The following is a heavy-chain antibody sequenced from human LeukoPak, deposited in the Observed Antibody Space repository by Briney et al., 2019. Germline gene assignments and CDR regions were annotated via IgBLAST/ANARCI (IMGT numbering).Heavy chain of an antibody. D-gene: IGHD6-19*01. CDR2: ISTGSTPI. Sequence: GGSLRLSCVASGFTFSSYSMNWVRQAPGKGLEWVSYISTGSTPIYYADSVKGRFTISRDNAKNSLYLQMNSLRAEDTAVYYCARGGVGRGTGYSSGWTGYYFDYWGQGTLVTVSS. V-gene: IGHV3-48*04. CDR1: GFTFSSYS. CDR3: ARGGVGRGTGYSSGWTGYYFDY. J-gene: IGHJ4*02.